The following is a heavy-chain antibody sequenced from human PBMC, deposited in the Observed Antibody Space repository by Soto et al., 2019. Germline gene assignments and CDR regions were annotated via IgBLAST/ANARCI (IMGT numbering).Heavy chain of an antibody. V-gene: IGHV1-18*01. Sequence: QVQLVQSGAEVKKPGASVKVSCKASGYSFTSYGISWVRQALGQGLEWMGWISTYNGDTNYAQKLQGRLTMTTDRSTSTAYLELRSLRSDDTVVYCCARDLNSASYYNYWGQGTLVTVSS. CDR2: ISTYNGDT. CDR3: ARDLNSASYYNY. D-gene: IGHD1-26*01. J-gene: IGHJ4*02. CDR1: GYSFTSYG.